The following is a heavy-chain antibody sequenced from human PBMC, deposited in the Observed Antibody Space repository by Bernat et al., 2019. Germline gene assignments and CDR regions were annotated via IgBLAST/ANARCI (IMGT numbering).Heavy chain of an antibody. D-gene: IGHD2-8*02. V-gene: IGHV3-30-3*01. CDR1: GFTFSSYA. Sequence: QVQLVESGGGVVQPGRSLRLSCAASGFTFSSYAMHWVRQAPGKGLEWVAVITKDGSNKHSADSAKGRFTISRDNSKNTLYVQMDSLRAEDTAVYYCARGVWSDVYCTGGVCYYFDYWGQGTLVTVSS. CDR3: ARGVWSDVYCTGGVCYYFDY. CDR2: ITKDGSNK. J-gene: IGHJ4*02.